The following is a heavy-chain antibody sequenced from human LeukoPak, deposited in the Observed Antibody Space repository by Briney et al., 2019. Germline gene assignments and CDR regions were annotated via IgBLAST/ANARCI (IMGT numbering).Heavy chain of an antibody. J-gene: IGHJ5*02. Sequence: SETLSLTCTVSGGSIGSYYWSWIRQPPGKGLEWIGYIYYSGSTNYNPSLKSRVTISVDTSKNQFSLKLSSVTAADTAVYYCARAFNGGNWFDPWGQGTLVTVSS. CDR1: GGSIGSYY. CDR2: IYYSGST. D-gene: IGHD4-23*01. CDR3: ARAFNGGNWFDP. V-gene: IGHV4-59*01.